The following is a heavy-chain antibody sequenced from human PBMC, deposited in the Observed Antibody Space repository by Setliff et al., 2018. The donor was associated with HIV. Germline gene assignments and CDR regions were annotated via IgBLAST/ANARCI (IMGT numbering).Heavy chain of an antibody. V-gene: IGHV3-30*02. CDR2: IRSDETNK. Sequence: PGGSLRLSCEASGFIFSTYGMHWVRQAPGKGLEWVAFIRSDETNKYYSDSVKGRFTISRDTSKNTLFLQINSLRAEDTAVYYCAVLWPFDYWGLGTLVTVSS. D-gene: IGHD3-10*01. CDR1: GFIFSTYG. J-gene: IGHJ4*02. CDR3: AVLWPFDY.